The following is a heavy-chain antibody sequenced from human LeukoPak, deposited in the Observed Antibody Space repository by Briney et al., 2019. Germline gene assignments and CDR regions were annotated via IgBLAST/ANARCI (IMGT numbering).Heavy chain of an antibody. CDR3: AKDKGSAYFEDPGNWFDP. CDR2: ITGTTGHT. CDR1: GFMFRSYA. J-gene: IGHJ5*02. D-gene: IGHD1-14*01. Sequence: GGSLRLSCVASGFMFRSYAISWVRQAPGKGLEYVSTITGTTGHTYYADSVKGRFTISRDNSKNTVYLQMNSLRAEDTAVYYCAKDKGSAYFEDPGNWFDPWGQGTLVTVSS. V-gene: IGHV3-23*01.